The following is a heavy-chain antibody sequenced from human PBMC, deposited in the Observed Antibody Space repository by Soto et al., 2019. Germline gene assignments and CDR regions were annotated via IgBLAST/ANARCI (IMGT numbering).Heavy chain of an antibody. CDR2: ISGSGGST. CDR1: GFTFSSYA. CDR3: AKGDYGDYVIYYYYGMDV. J-gene: IGHJ6*02. D-gene: IGHD4-17*01. Sequence: GGSLRLSCAASGFTFSSYAMSWVRQAPGKGLEWVSAISGSGGSTYYADSVKGRFTISRDNSKNTLYLQMNSLRAEDTAVYYCAKGDYGDYVIYYYYGMDVWGQGTTVTVSS. V-gene: IGHV3-23*01.